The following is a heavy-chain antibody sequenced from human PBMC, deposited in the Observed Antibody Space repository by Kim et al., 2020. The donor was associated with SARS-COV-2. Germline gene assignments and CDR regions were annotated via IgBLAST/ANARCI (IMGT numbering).Heavy chain of an antibody. CDR2: IYYSGST. Sequence: SETLSLTCTVSGGSISSSSYYWGWIRQPPGKGLEWIGSIYYSGSTYYNPSLKSRVTISVDTSKNQFSLKLSSVTAADTAVYYCARRRRAAAGARIDYWG. D-gene: IGHD6-13*01. CDR1: GGSISSSSYY. V-gene: IGHV4-39*01. J-gene: IGHJ4*01. CDR3: ARRRRAAAGARIDY.